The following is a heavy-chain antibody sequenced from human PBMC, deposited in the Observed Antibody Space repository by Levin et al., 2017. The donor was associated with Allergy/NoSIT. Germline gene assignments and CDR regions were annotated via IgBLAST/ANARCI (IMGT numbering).Heavy chain of an antibody. Sequence: SETLSLTCSVSGGSILTSTYYWGWIRQPPGKGLEWIGSTYYRGNTYYNPSLKSRVTISIDTSNIHFSLRLTSVTAADTAMYYCARRSRFCTVTSCSDFDSWGQGTPVTVSS. CDR2: TYYRGNT. J-gene: IGHJ4*02. CDR3: ARRSRFCTVTSCSDFDS. V-gene: IGHV4-39*02. D-gene: IGHD2-8*02. CDR1: GGSILTSTYY.